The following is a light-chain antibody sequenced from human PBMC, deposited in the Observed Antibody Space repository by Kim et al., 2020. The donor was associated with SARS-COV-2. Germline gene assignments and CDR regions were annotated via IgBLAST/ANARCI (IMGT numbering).Light chain of an antibody. CDR1: HSISSY. CDR3: QQRFNWPLT. J-gene: IGKJ4*01. V-gene: IGKV3-11*01. CDR2: DAS. Sequence: LPPGESATHSCRASHSISSYFAWYQQKAGQAPRLLIYDASNRATGIPARFSGSGSETDCTLTISSLEPEDFAIYYCQQRFNWPLTFGGGTKVDIK.